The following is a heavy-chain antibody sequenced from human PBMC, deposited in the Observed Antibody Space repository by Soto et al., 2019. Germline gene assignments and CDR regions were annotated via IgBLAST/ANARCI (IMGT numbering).Heavy chain of an antibody. D-gene: IGHD2-21*02. CDR1: GFTFSSYA. Sequence: PGGSLRLSCAASGFTFSSYAMHWVRQAPGKGLEWVAVISYDGSNKYYADSVKGRFTISRDNSKNTLYLQMNSLRAEDTAVYYCPRDYTGGASGGDAGSCSYYGMDVWRQGTTVTVS. CDR2: ISYDGSNK. V-gene: IGHV3-30-3*01. CDR3: PRDYTGGASGGDAGSCSYYGMDV. J-gene: IGHJ6*02.